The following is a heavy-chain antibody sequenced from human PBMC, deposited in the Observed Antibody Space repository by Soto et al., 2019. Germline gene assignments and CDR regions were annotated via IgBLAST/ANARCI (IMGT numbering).Heavy chain of an antibody. Sequence: SETLSLTCAVSGGSLSSSNWWSWVRQPPGKGLEWIGEIYHSGSTKYNPSLKSLVTISVDKSKNQFSLKLSSVTAADTAVYYCAREDPGSTVVADYFDYWGHGTMVTVSS. CDR2: IYHSGST. CDR3: AREDPGSTVVADYFDY. J-gene: IGHJ4*01. CDR1: GGSLSSSNW. V-gene: IGHV4-4*02. D-gene: IGHD2-2*01.